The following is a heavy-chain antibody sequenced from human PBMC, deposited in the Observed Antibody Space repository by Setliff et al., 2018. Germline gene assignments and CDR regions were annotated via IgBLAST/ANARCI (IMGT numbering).Heavy chain of an antibody. CDR3: ARDLYNNFWSGYSTTPYYGMDV. CDR1: GYPFTDYY. Sequence: ASVKVSCKTSGYPFTDYYIHWVRQAPGQGFEWMGRINPNSGATNFAQKFQGRVTMARDTSISTAYMDLSRLRSDDTAVYYCARDLYNNFWSGYSTTPYYGMDVWGQGTTVTVSS. V-gene: IGHV1-2*06. D-gene: IGHD3-3*01. J-gene: IGHJ6*02. CDR2: INPNSGAT.